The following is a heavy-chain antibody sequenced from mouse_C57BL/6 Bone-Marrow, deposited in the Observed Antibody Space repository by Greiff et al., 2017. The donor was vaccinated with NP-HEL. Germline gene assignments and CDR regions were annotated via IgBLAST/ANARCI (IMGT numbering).Heavy chain of an antibody. CDR1: GYTFTSYT. Sequence: QVQLKESGAELARPGASVKMSCKASGYTFTSYTMHWVKQRPGQGLEWIGYINPSSGYTKYNQKFKDKATLTADKSSSTTYMQLSSLTSEDSAVYYCARKGDYYTYFDYWGQGTTLTVSS. J-gene: IGHJ2*01. CDR2: INPSSGYT. V-gene: IGHV1-4*01. CDR3: ARKGDYYTYFDY. D-gene: IGHD1-1*02.